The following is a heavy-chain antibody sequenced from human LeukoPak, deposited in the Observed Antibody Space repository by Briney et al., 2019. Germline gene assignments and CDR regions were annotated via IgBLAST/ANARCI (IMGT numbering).Heavy chain of an antibody. Sequence: EASVKVSCKASGGTFSSYAISWVRQAPGQGLEWMGGIIPIFGTANHAQKFQGRVTITADKSTSTAYMELSSLRSEDTAVYYCALGASTRYYYYMDVWGKGTTVTVSS. CDR2: IIPIFGTA. V-gene: IGHV1-69*06. CDR3: ALGASTRYYYYMDV. CDR1: GGTFSSYA. J-gene: IGHJ6*03. D-gene: IGHD1-26*01.